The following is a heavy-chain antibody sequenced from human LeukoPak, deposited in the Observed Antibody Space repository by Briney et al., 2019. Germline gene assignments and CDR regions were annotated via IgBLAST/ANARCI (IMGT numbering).Heavy chain of an antibody. CDR3: ARGGYSGYPTPLYYGMDV. CDR1: GGSFSGYY. V-gene: IGHV4-34*01. J-gene: IGHJ6*04. CDR2: INHSGST. Sequence: SGTLSLTCAVYGGSFSGYYWSWIRQPPGKGLEWIGEINHSGSTNYNPSLKSRVTISVGTSKNQFSLKLSSVTAADTAVYYCARGGYSGYPTPLYYGMDVWGKGTTVTVSS. D-gene: IGHD5-12*01.